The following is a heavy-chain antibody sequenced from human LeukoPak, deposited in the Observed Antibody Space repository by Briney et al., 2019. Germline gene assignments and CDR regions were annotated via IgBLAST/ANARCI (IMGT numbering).Heavy chain of an antibody. D-gene: IGHD1-20*01. CDR2: IYYSGST. Sequence: KPSETLSLTCTVSGGSISSYYWSWIRQPPGKGLEWIGYIYYSGSTNYNPSLKSRVTISVDTSKNQFSLKLSSVTAADTAVYYCAREVITGHFDPWGQGTLVTVSS. V-gene: IGHV4-59*01. J-gene: IGHJ5*02. CDR3: AREVITGHFDP. CDR1: GGSISSYY.